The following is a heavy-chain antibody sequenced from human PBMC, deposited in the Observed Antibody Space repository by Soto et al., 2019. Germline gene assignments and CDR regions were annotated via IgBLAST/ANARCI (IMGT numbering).Heavy chain of an antibody. J-gene: IGHJ6*03. CDR3: ARKYSSSYYYYMDV. CDR2: IIPIFGIA. V-gene: IGHV1-69*10. D-gene: IGHD6-6*01. Sequence: ASVKVSCKASGGTFSSYAISWVRQAPGQGLEWMGGIIPIFGIANYAQKFQGRVTITADKSTSTAYMELSSLRSEDTAVYYCARKYSSSYYYYMDVWGKGTTVTVSS. CDR1: GGTFSSYA.